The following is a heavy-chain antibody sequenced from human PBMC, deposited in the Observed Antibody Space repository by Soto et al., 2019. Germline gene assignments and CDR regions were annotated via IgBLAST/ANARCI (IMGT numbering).Heavy chain of an antibody. J-gene: IGHJ4*02. Sequence: GGSLRLSCAASGFTFNNYALNWVRQAPGKGLEWVSTISKSGDNTHYSESVKGRFTISRDNSKNTLYLQMNSLRAEDTALYYCARDPSTGYADYWGQGALVTVSS. CDR1: GFTFNNYA. CDR2: ISKSGDNT. D-gene: IGHD3-9*01. V-gene: IGHV3-23*01. CDR3: ARDPSTGYADY.